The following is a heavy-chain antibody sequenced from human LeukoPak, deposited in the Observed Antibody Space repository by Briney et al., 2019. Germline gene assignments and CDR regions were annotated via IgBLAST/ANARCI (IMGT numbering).Heavy chain of an antibody. D-gene: IGHD6-19*01. CDR2: ISYDGSNK. CDR3: AKDRYSSGWLYYFDY. V-gene: IGHV3-30*18. Sequence: GGSLRLSCAASGFTFSSYGMHWVRQAPGKGLEWVAVISYDGSNKYYADSVKGRFTISRDNSKNTLYLQLNSLRAEDTAVYYCAKDRYSSGWLYYFDYWGQGTLVTVPS. J-gene: IGHJ4*02. CDR1: GFTFSSYG.